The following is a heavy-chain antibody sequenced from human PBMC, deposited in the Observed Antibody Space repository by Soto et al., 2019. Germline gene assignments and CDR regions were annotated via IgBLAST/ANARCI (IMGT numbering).Heavy chain of an antibody. V-gene: IGHV3-30*18. D-gene: IGHD6-19*01. CDR3: AKGEQWLPLDY. Sequence: PGGSMRLSCAASGFTFSSYVMHWVRQAPGKGLEWVAVISYDGSNKYYADSVKGRFTISRDNSKNTLYLQMNSLRAEDTAVYYCAKGEQWLPLDYWGQGTLVTVSS. J-gene: IGHJ4*02. CDR2: ISYDGSNK. CDR1: GFTFSSYV.